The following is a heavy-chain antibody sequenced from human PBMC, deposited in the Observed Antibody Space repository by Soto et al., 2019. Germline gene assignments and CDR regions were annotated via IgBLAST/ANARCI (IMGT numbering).Heavy chain of an antibody. D-gene: IGHD3-10*01. CDR1: GYTFTSYG. Sequence: ASVKVSCKASGYTFTSYGISWVRQAPGQGLEWMGWISAYNGNTNYAQKLQGRVTMTTDTSTSTAYMELRSLRSDDTAVYYCARVPKVTMVRGTYYYYYGMDVWGQGTTVTVSS. CDR3: ARVPKVTMVRGTYYYYYGMDV. V-gene: IGHV1-18*01. J-gene: IGHJ6*02. CDR2: ISAYNGNT.